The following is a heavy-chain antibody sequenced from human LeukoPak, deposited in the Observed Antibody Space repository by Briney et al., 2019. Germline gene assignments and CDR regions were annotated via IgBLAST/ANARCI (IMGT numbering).Heavy chain of an antibody. CDR3: ASTNYSSGWYPVLFDY. CDR1: GGSISSYH. J-gene: IGHJ4*02. V-gene: IGHV4-59*01. D-gene: IGHD6-19*01. CDR2: IYYSGST. Sequence: PSETLSLTCTVSGGSISSYHWSWIRQPAGKGLEWIGYIYYSGSTNYNPSLKSRVTISVDTSKNQFSLKLSSVTAADTAVYYCASTNYSSGWYPVLFDYWGQGTLVTVSS.